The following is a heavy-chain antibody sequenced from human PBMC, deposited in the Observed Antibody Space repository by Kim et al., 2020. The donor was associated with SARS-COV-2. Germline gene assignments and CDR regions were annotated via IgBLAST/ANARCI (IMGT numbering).Heavy chain of an antibody. V-gene: IGHV3-74*01. D-gene: IGHD3-9*01. CDR1: GFAFSAHW. CDR3: VRGRMTITGLDY. Sequence: GGSLRLSCAASGFAFSAHWMHWVRQTSRKGLVWVSRINSDGSVRDYAKSVRGRFTISRDDAKNTLYLQMNSLRVEDTGTYYCVRGRMTITGLDYWGQGT. CDR2: INSDGSVR. J-gene: IGHJ4*02.